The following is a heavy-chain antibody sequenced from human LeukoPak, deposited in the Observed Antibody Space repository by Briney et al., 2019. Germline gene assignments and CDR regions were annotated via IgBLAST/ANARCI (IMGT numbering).Heavy chain of an antibody. J-gene: IGHJ4*02. V-gene: IGHV1-2*02. CDR1: GYTFTGYY. CDR3: ARDSGDGYNLFDY. D-gene: IGHD5-24*01. Sequence: GASVKVSSKASGYTFTGYYMHWVRQAPGQGLEWMGWINPNSGGTNYAQKFQGRVTMTRDTSITTAYMELSRLRSDDTAVYYCARDSGDGYNLFDYWGQGTLVTVSS. CDR2: INPNSGGT.